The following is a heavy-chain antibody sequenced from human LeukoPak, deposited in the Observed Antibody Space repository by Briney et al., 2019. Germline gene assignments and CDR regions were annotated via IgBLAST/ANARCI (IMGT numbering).Heavy chain of an antibody. CDR3: ARERHFDWLFGFGP. D-gene: IGHD3-9*01. V-gene: IGHV3-30*03. CDR2: MSHDSSDE. Sequence: PGGSLRLSCAASGFNFGYYGMHWVRQVPGKGLEWVAIMSHDSSDEFYADSVKGRFTISRDNSRNTLYLQMNTLRPDDTALYYCARERHFDWLFGFGPWGQGTVVTVSS. CDR1: GFNFGYYG. J-gene: IGHJ5*02.